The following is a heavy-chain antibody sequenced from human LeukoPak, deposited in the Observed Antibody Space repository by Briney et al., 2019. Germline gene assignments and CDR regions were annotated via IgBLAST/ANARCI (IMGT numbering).Heavy chain of an antibody. D-gene: IGHD5-12*01. V-gene: IGHV3-64D*06. CDR2: INSNGGSK. CDR3: VKDTSCGGYDSFDY. CDR1: GFTFSSYA. J-gene: IGHJ4*02. Sequence: PGVSLRLSCSASGFTFSSYAMHWLRQAPGKGLEYVSDINSNGGSKYYEDSVKGRFTISRDNSKNTLYLQMSSLRAKNTAVYYCVKDTSCGGYDSFDYWGQGTLVTVSS.